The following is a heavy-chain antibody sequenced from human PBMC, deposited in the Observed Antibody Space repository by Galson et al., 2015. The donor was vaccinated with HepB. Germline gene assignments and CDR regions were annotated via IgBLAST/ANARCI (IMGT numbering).Heavy chain of an antibody. CDR1: GGTFSSYA. Sequence: SVKVSCKASGGTFSSYAISWVRQAPGQGLEWMGRIIPILGIANYAQKFQGRVTITADKSTSTAYMELSSLRSEDTAVYYCARDGAGPRNFDGFEYYFDYWGQGTLVTVSS. CDR3: ARDGAGPRNFDGFEYYFDY. J-gene: IGHJ4*02. V-gene: IGHV1-69*04. D-gene: IGHD4-11*01. CDR2: IIPILGIA.